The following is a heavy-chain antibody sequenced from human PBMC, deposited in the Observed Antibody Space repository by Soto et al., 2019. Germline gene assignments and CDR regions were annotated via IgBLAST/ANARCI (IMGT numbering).Heavy chain of an antibody. Sequence: QVQLQESGPGLVKPSETLSLTCTVSGGSISSYYWSWIRQPPGKGLEWIGYIYYSGSTNYNPSLNTRGTISADTSKNQFSLKLNSMTAPDTAVYYCARHNYGSGSTYFDYWGQGTLVTVSS. J-gene: IGHJ4*02. CDR3: ARHNYGSGSTYFDY. V-gene: IGHV4-59*08. D-gene: IGHD3-10*01. CDR2: IYYSGST. CDR1: GGSISSYY.